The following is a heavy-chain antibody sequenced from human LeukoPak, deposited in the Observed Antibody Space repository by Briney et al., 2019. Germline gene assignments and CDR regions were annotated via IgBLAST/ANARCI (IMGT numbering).Heavy chain of an antibody. CDR1: GFTFSSYS. CDR2: ISSSSSYI. J-gene: IGHJ4*02. CDR3: AKDRGHSSGDYFDY. D-gene: IGHD6-19*01. Sequence: PGGSLRLSCAVSGFTFSSYSMDWVRQAPGKGLEWVSSISSSSSYIYYADSVKGRFTISRDNAKNSLYLQMNSLRAEDTAVYYCAKDRGHSSGDYFDYWGQGTLVTVSS. V-gene: IGHV3-21*01.